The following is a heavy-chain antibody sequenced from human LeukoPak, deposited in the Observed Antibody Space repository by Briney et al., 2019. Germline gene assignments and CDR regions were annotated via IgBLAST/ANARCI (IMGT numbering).Heavy chain of an antibody. CDR1: GGSISSSSYY. CDR2: IFYSGST. V-gene: IGHV4-39*01. Sequence: KASETLSLTCTVSGGSISSSSYYWGWIRQPPGKGLEWIGTIFYSGSTYYNPSLKNRVTISVDTSKNQFSLKLSSVTAADTAVYYCARNRYSYRSGNYGVPNWFDPWGRGTLVTVSS. D-gene: IGHD3-10*01. J-gene: IGHJ5*02. CDR3: ARNRYSYRSGNYGVPNWFDP.